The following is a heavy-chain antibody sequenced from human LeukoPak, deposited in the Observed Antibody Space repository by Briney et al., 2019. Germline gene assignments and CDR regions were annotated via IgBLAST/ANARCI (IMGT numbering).Heavy chain of an antibody. J-gene: IGHJ4*02. D-gene: IGHD3-10*01. CDR2: IKQDGSER. CDR3: ARGITMAN. Sequence: GGSLRLSCDASGFTFSTYAMSWVRQAPGKGLEWVANIKQDGSERDYVDSVKGRFTISRDDAKNSLYLQMNSLRAEDTAVYYCARGITMANWGQGTLVTVSS. CDR1: GFTFSTYA. V-gene: IGHV3-7*04.